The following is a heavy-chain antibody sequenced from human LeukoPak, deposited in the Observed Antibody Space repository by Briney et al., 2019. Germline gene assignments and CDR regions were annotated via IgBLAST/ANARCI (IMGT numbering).Heavy chain of an antibody. CDR1: GFTFSSYA. CDR2: ISYDGSNK. D-gene: IGHD3-22*01. V-gene: IGHV3-30*04. CDR3: ARATHYYDSSGYYYLTFDY. J-gene: IGHJ4*02. Sequence: PGGSLRLSCAASGFTFSSYAMHWVRQAPGKGLEWVAVISYDGSNKYYADSVKGRFTISRDNSKNTLYLQMNSLRAEDTAVYYCARATHYYDSSGYYYLTFDYWGQGTLVTVSS.